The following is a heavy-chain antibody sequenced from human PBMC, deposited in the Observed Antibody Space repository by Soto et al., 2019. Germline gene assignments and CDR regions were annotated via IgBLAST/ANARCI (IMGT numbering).Heavy chain of an antibody. J-gene: IGHJ4*02. CDR2: ISKDGST. D-gene: IGHD3-10*01. V-gene: IGHV3-66*01. Sequence: GESLKISCAISGFAVNNDYVSWVRQAPGKGLEWVSVISKDGSTVYADSVQGRFFVSRDATRNMVFLQMNSLRVEDTAVYHCTRDSSYYGSGRGVLDYWGQGTLVTVSS. CDR1: GFAVNNDY. CDR3: TRDSSYYGSGRGVLDY.